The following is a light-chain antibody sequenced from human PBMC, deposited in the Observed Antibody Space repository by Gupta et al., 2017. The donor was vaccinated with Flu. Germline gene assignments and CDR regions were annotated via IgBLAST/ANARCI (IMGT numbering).Light chain of an antibody. CDR1: QSISKE. Sequence: PVTLSVSSGEIATLSCSASQSISKEVDWYHQRPGQAPRLVIYGASTRANDVSTRVSGSGSGTEFTLAISCLQSEDFAVYYCQQDDNCPRSFGEGTQVEIK. CDR3: QQDDNCPRS. CDR2: GAS. V-gene: IGKV3-15*01. J-gene: IGKJ4*02.